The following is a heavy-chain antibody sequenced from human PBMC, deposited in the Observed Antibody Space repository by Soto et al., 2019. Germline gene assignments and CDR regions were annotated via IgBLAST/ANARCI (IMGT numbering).Heavy chain of an antibody. V-gene: IGHV3-30*03. J-gene: IGHJ4*02. CDR2: ISYDGSDK. Sequence: QVQLVESGGGVVQPGRSLRLSCAASGFTFSSYGMHWVRQSPGKGLEWVAVISYDGSDKLYADSVKGRFTLSRDNSKYTVDLQMDSLRAEDTAVYYCMTTYTAYSSGWCDFWGQGILVSVSA. CDR1: GFTFSSYG. D-gene: IGHD6-19*01. CDR3: MTTYTAYSSGWCDF.